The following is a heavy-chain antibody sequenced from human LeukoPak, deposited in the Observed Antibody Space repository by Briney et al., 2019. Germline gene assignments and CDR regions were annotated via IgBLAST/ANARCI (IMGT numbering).Heavy chain of an antibody. CDR1: GGSFSSYA. J-gene: IGHJ4*02. V-gene: IGHV1-69*06. D-gene: IGHD1-26*01. CDR3: ARELYSGSYSPTIGDLNFDY. Sequence: GASVKVSCKASGGSFSSYAISWVRQAPEQGLGRMGGIIPIFGTANYAQKFQGRVTITADKSTSTAHMELSSLRSEDTAVYYCARELYSGSYSPTIGDLNFDYWGQGTLVTVSS. CDR2: IIPIFGTA.